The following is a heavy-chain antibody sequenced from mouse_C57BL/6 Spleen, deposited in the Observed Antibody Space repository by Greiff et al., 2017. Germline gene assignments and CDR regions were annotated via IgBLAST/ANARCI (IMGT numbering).Heavy chain of an antibody. D-gene: IGHD2-4*01. CDR3: ARGRLYYDYDGGAMDY. J-gene: IGHJ4*01. Sequence: QVQLQQSGAELVKPGASVKISCKASGYAFSSYWMNWVKQRPGKGLEWIGQIYPGDGDTNYNGKFKGKATLTADKSSSTAYMQLSSLTSEDSAVYFCARGRLYYDYDGGAMDYWGQGTSVTVSS. CDR2: IYPGDGDT. V-gene: IGHV1-80*01. CDR1: GYAFSSYW.